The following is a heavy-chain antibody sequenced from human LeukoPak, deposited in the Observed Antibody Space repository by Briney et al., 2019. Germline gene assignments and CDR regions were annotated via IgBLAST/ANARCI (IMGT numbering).Heavy chain of an antibody. V-gene: IGHV1-2*02. CDR1: GYTFTGYY. CDR2: INPNSGGT. Sequence: GAPVKVSCKASGYTFTGYYMHWVRQAPGQGLEWMGWINPNSGGTNYAQKFQGRVTMTRDTSISTAYMELSRLRSDDTAVYYCARVGGGQWLGLDYWGQGTLVTVSS. D-gene: IGHD6-19*01. CDR3: ARVGGGQWLGLDY. J-gene: IGHJ4*02.